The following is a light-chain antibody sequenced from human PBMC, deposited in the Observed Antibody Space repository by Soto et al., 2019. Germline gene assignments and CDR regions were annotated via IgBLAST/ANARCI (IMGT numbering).Light chain of an antibody. Sequence: DLVMTQSPDSLAVSLGERATINCKSSQSVLYSSNNKNYLAWYQQKPGQPPKMLIYWASTRESGVADRFSGSRSGTDFALPISSLRAEDVAVYFCQQYFRPWTFGQGTKVEIQ. V-gene: IGKV4-1*01. J-gene: IGKJ1*01. CDR1: QSVLYSSNNKNY. CDR3: QQYFRPWT. CDR2: WAS.